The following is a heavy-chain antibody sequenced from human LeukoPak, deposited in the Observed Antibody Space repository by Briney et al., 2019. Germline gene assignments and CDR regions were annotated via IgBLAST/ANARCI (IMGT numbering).Heavy chain of an antibody. V-gene: IGHV4-34*01. Sequence: SETLSLTCAVYGGSFSGYYWSWIRQPPGKGLEWIGEINHSGSTNYNPSLKSRVTISVDTSKNQFSLKLSSVTAADTAVYYCARGGYCSSTSCYRGNYYYYYGMDVWGQGTTVTVSS. CDR2: INHSGST. CDR3: ARGGYCSSTSCYRGNYYYYYGMDV. D-gene: IGHD2-2*01. CDR1: GGSFSGYY. J-gene: IGHJ6*02.